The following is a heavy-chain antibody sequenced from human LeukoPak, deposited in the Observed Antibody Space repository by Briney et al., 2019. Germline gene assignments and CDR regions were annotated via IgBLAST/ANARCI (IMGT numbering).Heavy chain of an antibody. CDR3: ANLYGSGSYYKGVY. CDR2: ISGSGGST. J-gene: IGHJ4*02. V-gene: IGHV3-23*01. D-gene: IGHD3-10*01. CDR1: GFTFSSYW. Sequence: GGSLRLSCAASGFTFSSYWMSWVRQAPGKGLEWVSSISGSGGSTYYADSVRGRFTISRDNSKNTLYLQMNSLRAEDTAVYHCANLYGSGSYYKGVYWGQGTLVTVSS.